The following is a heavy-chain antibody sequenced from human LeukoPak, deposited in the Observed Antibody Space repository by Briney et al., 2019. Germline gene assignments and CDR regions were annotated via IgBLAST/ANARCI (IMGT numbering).Heavy chain of an antibody. CDR1: GFTYRHYP. D-gene: IGHD5-18*01. Sequence: GGCLTHSLSSTGFTYRHYPLHEVGQAAGKELEYVSAISITGGSTHYAVYVKGRFTICIDNSKNTLYLQMSSLRAEDTAVYCCVKESVEGDTAMVTYYFDYWGQGTLVTVSS. V-gene: IGHV3-64D*06. CDR2: ISITGGST. CDR3: VKESVEGDTAMVTYYFDY. J-gene: IGHJ4*02.